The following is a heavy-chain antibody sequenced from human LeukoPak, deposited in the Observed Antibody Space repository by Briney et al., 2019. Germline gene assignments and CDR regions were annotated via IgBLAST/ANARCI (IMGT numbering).Heavy chain of an antibody. Sequence: SETLSLTCTVSGGSISSSSYYWGWIRQPPGKGLEWIGSFYYSGSTYYNPSLKSRVTISVDTSKNQFSLKLSSVTAADTAAYYCARAALRTPLTYFDYWGQGTLVTVSS. CDR2: FYYSGST. J-gene: IGHJ4*02. V-gene: IGHV4-39*07. CDR3: ARAALRTPLTYFDY. CDR1: GGSISSSSYY. D-gene: IGHD5-12*01.